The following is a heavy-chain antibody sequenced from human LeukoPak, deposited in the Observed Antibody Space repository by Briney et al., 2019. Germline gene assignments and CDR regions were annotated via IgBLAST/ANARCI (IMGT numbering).Heavy chain of an antibody. CDR3: ARGEPTVIDY. D-gene: IGHD4-17*01. CDR2: ISSSSSYI. CDR1: GFTFSSYS. Sequence: PGGSLRLSCAASGFTFSSYSMNWVRQAPGKGLEWVSSISSSSSYIYYADSVKGRFTISRDNAKNSLYLQMSSLRAEDTAVYYCARGEPTVIDYWGQGTLVTVSS. V-gene: IGHV3-21*01. J-gene: IGHJ4*02.